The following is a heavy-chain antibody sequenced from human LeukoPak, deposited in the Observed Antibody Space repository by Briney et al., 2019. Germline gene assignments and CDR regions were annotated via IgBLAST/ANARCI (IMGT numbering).Heavy chain of an antibody. D-gene: IGHD3/OR15-3a*01. CDR2: IYNSGST. V-gene: IGHV4-38-2*02. CDR1: GYSISSGYY. J-gene: IGHJ4*02. CDR3: ARDPDFWTGYYYFDY. Sequence: SETLSLTCTVSGYSISSGYYWGWIRQPPGKGLEWIGSIYNSGSTYYNPSLKSRVTISVDTSKNQFSLKLRSVTAADTAMYYCARDPDFWTGYYYFDYWGQGTLVTVSS.